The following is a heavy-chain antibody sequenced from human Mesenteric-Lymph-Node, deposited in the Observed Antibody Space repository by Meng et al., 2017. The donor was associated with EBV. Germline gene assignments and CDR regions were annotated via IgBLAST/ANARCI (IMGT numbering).Heavy chain of an antibody. J-gene: IGHJ4*02. V-gene: IGHV4-4*02. Sequence: HVALQGSGPGRGEPSGTTPLTCAVSGGSISSSNWWSWVRQPPGKGLEWIGEIYHSGSTNYNPSLKSRVTISVDKSKNQFSLKLSSVTAADTAVYYCASYATLDPLSWGQGTLVTVSS. CDR2: IYHSGST. CDR3: ASYATLDPLS. CDR1: GGSISSSNW. D-gene: IGHD1-1*01.